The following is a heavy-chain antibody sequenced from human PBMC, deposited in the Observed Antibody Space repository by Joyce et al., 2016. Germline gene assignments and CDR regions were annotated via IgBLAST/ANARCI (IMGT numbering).Heavy chain of an antibody. CDR2: LDKDNGET. J-gene: IGHJ3*01. V-gene: IGHV1-24*01. Sequence: QVQLGQTGTEVKKPGASVKVSCKISGNSLSELSMHWVRQTPGKGLEWMGSLDKDNGETVYAQNFQGRVTLTEDTSTDTGYMELSSLRFEDTAVYYCAIHWGTAEARWGQGTMVIVSS. CDR1: GNSLSELS. D-gene: IGHD1-14*01. CDR3: AIHWGTAEAR.